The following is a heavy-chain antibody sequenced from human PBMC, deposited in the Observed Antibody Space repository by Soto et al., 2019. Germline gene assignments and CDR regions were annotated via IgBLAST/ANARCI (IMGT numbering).Heavy chain of an antibody. J-gene: IGHJ4*02. V-gene: IGHV3-11*05. CDR1: GFTFSDYY. CDR2: ISSSSSYT. CDR3: AVGWGAGDDGAGG. Sequence: QVQLVESGGGLVKPGGSLRLSCAASGFTFSDYYMSWIRQAPGKGLEWVSYISSSSSYTNYADSVKGRFTISRDNATKSPYRNRNVLRAENPAVYYGAVGWGAGDDGAGGGGQGTLVTVSS. D-gene: IGHD4-17*01.